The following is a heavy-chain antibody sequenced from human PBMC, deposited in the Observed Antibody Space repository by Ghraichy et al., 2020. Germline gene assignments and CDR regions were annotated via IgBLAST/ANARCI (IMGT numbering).Heavy chain of an antibody. CDR3: ARAYRAAAGYPRFDP. J-gene: IGHJ5*02. V-gene: IGHV4-59*01. CDR1: GGSISSYY. D-gene: IGHD6-13*01. CDR2: IYYSGST. Sequence: SQTLSLTCTVSGGSISSYYWSWIRQPPGKGLEWIGYIYYSGSTNYNPSLKSRVTISVDTSKNQFSLQLSSVTAADTAVYYCARAYRAAAGYPRFDPWGQGTLVTVSS.